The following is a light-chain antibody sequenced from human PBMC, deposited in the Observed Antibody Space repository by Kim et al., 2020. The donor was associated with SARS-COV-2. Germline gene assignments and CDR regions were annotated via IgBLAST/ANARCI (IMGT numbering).Light chain of an antibody. J-gene: IGLJ2*01. CDR3: SSRDKKTNDPI. CDR1: SLRNFY. Sequence: SSELTQDPAVSVALGQTVRITCQGDSLRNFYASWYQQKPRQAPLLLIFSKNRRPSGIPDRFSGSHSVDTSSLTITGAQAEDEADYYCSSRDKKTNDPIFGGGTRLTVL. CDR2: SKN. V-gene: IGLV3-19*01.